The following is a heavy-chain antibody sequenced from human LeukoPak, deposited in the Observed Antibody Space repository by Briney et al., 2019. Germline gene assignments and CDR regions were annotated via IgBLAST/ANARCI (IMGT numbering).Heavy chain of an antibody. CDR3: AKDDSGYCSGGSCPYDYYYGMDV. CDR1: GFTFSSYG. CDR2: ISYDGSNK. V-gene: IGHV3-30*18. Sequence: HSGGSLRLSCAAPGFTFSSYGMHWVRQAPGKGLEWVAVISYDGSNKYYADSVKCRFTISRDNSKNTLYLQMNSLRAEDTAVYYCAKDDSGYCSGGSCPYDYYYGMDVWGQGTTVTVSS. D-gene: IGHD2-15*01. J-gene: IGHJ6*02.